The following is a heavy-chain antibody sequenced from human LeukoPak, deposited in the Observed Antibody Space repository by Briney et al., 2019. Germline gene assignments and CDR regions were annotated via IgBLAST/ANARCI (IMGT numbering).Heavy chain of an antibody. D-gene: IGHD1-26*01. CDR3: ARQLSGSVVVATSTVWFDP. J-gene: IGHJ5*02. V-gene: IGHV4-39*01. CDR2: FYSAGST. CDR1: GGSISSSNNY. Sequence: SETLSLTCTVCGGSISSSNNYWGWIRQPPGKGLEWIGSFYSAGSTYYSPSLKSRVTISVDTSKNQFSLRLSSVTAADTAVYYCARQLSGSVVVATSTVWFDPWGQGTLVTVSS.